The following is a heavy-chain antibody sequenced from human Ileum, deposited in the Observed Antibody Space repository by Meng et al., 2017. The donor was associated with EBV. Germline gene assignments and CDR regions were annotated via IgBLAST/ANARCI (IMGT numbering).Heavy chain of an antibody. CDR1: GDSVSGSDW. CDR2: VYHDGAT. J-gene: IGHJ4*02. Sequence: QVQPKAAGPGLVKPSGTLSLTCAVSGDSVSGSDWWSWVRQPPGKGLEWIGEVYHDGATNYHPSLKSRVTISLDKSKNEVNLHLNSLTAADTAVYFCARSSPIVRGLDYWGQGTLVTVSS. V-gene: IGHV4-4*02. D-gene: IGHD3-10*01. CDR3: ARSSPIVRGLDY.